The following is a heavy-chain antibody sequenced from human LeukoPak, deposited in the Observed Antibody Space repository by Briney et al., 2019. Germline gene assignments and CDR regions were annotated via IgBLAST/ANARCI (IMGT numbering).Heavy chain of an antibody. J-gene: IGHJ4*02. CDR3: ARLGSAWSFDY. V-gene: IGHV3-33*01. CDR1: GFTFSSYG. CDR2: IWYDGSNK. Sequence: GGSLRLSCAASGFTFSSYGMNWVRQAPGKGLEWVAVIWYDGSNKYHADSVKGRFTISRDNSKNTVYLQMNSLRAEDTAVYYCARLGSAWSFDYWGQGTLVTVSS. D-gene: IGHD6-19*01.